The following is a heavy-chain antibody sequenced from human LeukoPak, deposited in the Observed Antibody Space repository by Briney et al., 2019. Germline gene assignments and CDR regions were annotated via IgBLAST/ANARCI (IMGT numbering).Heavy chain of an antibody. D-gene: IGHD5-12*01. CDR3: ARVNSGYDSSPEDY. V-gene: IGHV1-69*04. J-gene: IGHJ4*02. Sequence: GASVKVSCKASGGTFSSYAISWVRQAPGQGLEWMGRIIPILGIANYAQKFQGRVTITADKSTSTAYMELSSLRSEDTAVYYCARVNSGYDSSPEDYWGQGTLVTVSS. CDR1: GGTFSSYA. CDR2: IIPILGIA.